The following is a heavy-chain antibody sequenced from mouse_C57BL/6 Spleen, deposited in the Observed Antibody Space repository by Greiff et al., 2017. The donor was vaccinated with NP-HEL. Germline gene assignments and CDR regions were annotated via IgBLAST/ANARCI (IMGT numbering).Heavy chain of an antibody. J-gene: IGHJ3*01. Sequence: QVTLKESGPGLVQPSQSLSITCTVSGFSLTSYGVHWVRQSPGKGLEWLGVIWSGGSTDYNAAFISRLSISKDNSKSQVFFKMNSLQADDTAIYYCARPYYGYDGFAYWGQGTLVTVSA. CDR3: ARPYYGYDGFAY. CDR2: IWSGGST. V-gene: IGHV2-2*01. CDR1: GFSLTSYG. D-gene: IGHD2-9*01.